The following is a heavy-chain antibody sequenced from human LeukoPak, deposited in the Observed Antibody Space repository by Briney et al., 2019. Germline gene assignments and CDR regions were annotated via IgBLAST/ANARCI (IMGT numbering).Heavy chain of an antibody. V-gene: IGHV4-59*08. CDR1: SASITSYY. CDR3: ACLGDYGRVGY. D-gene: IGHD4/OR15-4a*01. CDR2: IYYSGST. J-gene: IGHJ4*02. Sequence: SETLSLTCTVSSASITSYYWSWIRQPPGKGREWSGQIYYSGSTNYNPSLTSRVTMSIDTSKNQVSLKLSSVPAADTAVYYCACLGDYGRVGYWGQGTLVTVSS.